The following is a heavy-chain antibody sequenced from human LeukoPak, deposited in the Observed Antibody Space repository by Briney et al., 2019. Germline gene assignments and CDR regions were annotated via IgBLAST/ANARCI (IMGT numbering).Heavy chain of an antibody. J-gene: IGHJ4*02. CDR2: ISYDGSNK. CDR1: GFTFSSYA. D-gene: IGHD3-3*01. V-gene: IGHV3-30*01. CDR3: ARARLNDFWSGLGDY. Sequence: PGGSLRLSCAASGFTFSSYAMHWVRQAPGKGLEWVAVISYDGSNKYYADSVKGRFTISRDNSKNTLYLQMNSLRAEDTAVYYCARARLNDFWSGLGDYWGQGTLVTVSS.